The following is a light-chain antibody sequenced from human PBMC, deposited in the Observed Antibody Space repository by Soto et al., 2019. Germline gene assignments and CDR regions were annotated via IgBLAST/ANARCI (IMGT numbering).Light chain of an antibody. CDR3: SSYTSSSTVV. Sequence: QSVLTQPASVSGSPGQSITIFCTGISSDVGGYNYVSWYQQHPGKAPKLMIYDVSNRPSGVSNRFSGSKSGNTASLTISGLQAEDEADYYCSSYTSSSTVVFGGGTKLTVL. CDR1: SSDVGGYNY. CDR2: DVS. V-gene: IGLV2-14*01. J-gene: IGLJ2*01.